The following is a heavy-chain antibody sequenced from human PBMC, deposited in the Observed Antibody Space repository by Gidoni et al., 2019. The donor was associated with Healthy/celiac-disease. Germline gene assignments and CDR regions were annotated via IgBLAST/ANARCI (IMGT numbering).Heavy chain of an antibody. CDR2: IRGSGGST. Sequence: EVQLLESGGGWVQPGGSLRLSCAASGFTLSSSAMSWVRQAPGKGLEWVSAIRGSGGSTYYADSVKGRFTISRDNSKNTLYLQMNSLRAEDTAVDYCAKGVHGAYYYGSGYFDYWGQGTLVTVSS. J-gene: IGHJ4*02. CDR3: AKGVHGAYYYGSGYFDY. CDR1: GFTLSSSA. D-gene: IGHD3-10*01. V-gene: IGHV3-23*01.